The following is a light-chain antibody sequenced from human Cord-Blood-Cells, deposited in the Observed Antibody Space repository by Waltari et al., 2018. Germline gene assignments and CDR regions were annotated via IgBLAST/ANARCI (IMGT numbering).Light chain of an antibody. CDR1: SSDVGSYNL. Sequence: QSALTQPRSVSGSPGQSVTISCTGTSSDVGSYNLVSWYQQHPGKAPKLMIYEGSKRPSGVSNRFSGSKSGNTASLTISGLQAEDEADYCCCSYAGSSTWVFGGGTKLTVL. V-gene: IGLV2-23*01. J-gene: IGLJ3*02. CDR2: EGS. CDR3: CSYAGSSTWV.